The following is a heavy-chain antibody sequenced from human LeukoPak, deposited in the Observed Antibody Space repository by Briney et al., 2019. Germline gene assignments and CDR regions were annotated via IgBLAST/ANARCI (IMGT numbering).Heavy chain of an antibody. Sequence: PGESLRLSCAASGFTFGDYSMNWVRQAPGKGLEWVSYIDGSGDTIYYADSVKGRFTISRDNAKNSLDLQMNSLRDEDTAVYYCSRRFDCWGQGTLVTVSS. CDR3: SRRFDC. V-gene: IGHV3-48*02. J-gene: IGHJ4*02. CDR2: IDGSGDTI. CDR1: GFTFGDYS.